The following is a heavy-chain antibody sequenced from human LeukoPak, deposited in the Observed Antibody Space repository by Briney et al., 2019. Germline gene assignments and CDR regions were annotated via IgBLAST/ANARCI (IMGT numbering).Heavy chain of an antibody. CDR3: AKGALPNGVGHMAV. J-gene: IGHJ6*03. D-gene: IGHD3-3*01. CDR2: IGGSGDYI. CDR1: AFTVIIDT. V-gene: IGHV3-23*01. Sequence: PGGSLRLALSAAAFTVIIDTTSSGRQAPRKGLWRGSSIGGSGDYIHSAESVKRRFTISRDNSKNTLYLKMSSLRAEDTAVYYCAKGALPNGVGHMAVWGKGTTVTVSS.